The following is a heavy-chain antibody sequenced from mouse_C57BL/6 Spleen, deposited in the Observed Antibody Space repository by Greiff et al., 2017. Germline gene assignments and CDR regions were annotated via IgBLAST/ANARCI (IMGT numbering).Heavy chain of an antibody. V-gene: IGHV5-9*04. J-gene: IGHJ3*01. D-gene: IGHD4-1*01. CDR1: GFTFSSYT. CDR3: ARQWELGPFAY. Sequence: EVKLEESGGGLVKPGGSLKLSCAASGFTFSSYTMSWVRQTPEKRLEWVATISGGGGNTYYPDSVKGRFTISRDNAKNTLYLQMSSLRSEDTAVYYCARQWELGPFAYWGQGTLVTVSA. CDR2: ISGGGGNT.